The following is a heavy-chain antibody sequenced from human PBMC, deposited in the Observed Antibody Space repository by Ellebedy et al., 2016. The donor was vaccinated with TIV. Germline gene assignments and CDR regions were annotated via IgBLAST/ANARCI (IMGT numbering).Heavy chain of an antibody. Sequence: ASVKVSXXVSGYTLTEVTIHWVRQAPGKGLEWMGGIDPEDGKTIYAQKFQGRVTMTEDTFTDTAYLELRSLRSEDSAVYYCGTGDWTFLGMDVWGPGTTVTVSS. J-gene: IGHJ6*02. V-gene: IGHV1-24*01. CDR3: GTGDWTFLGMDV. CDR1: GYTLTEVT. D-gene: IGHD2-21*02. CDR2: IDPEDGKT.